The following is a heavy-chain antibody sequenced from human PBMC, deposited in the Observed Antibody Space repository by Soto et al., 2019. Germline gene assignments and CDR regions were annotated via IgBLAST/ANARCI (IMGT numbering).Heavy chain of an antibody. J-gene: IGHJ5*02. CDR1: GFTFSSYS. CDR2: ISSSISYI. Sequence: GGSLRLSCAASGFTFSSYSMNWVRQAPGKGLEWVSSISSSISYIYYADSVKGRFTINPDTSKNQFSLQLNSVTPEDTAVYYCARAYCSGGSCWAWSNWFDPWGQGTLVTVSS. V-gene: IGHV3-21*01. CDR3: ARAYCSGGSCWAWSNWFDP. D-gene: IGHD2-15*01.